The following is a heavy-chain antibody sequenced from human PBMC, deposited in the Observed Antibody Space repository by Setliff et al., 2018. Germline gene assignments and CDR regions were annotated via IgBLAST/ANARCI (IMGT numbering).Heavy chain of an antibody. CDR1: GGSFSGYY. Sequence: SETLSLTCAVYGGSFSGYYWSWIRQPPGKGLEWIGEINHSGSTNYNPSLKSRVTISVDTSKNQFSLKLSSVTAADTAVYYCARGRGFHRGAFDSWGRGTLVTVSS. CDR2: INHSGST. CDR3: ARGRGFHRGAFDS. J-gene: IGHJ4*02. D-gene: IGHD3-10*01. V-gene: IGHV4-34*01.